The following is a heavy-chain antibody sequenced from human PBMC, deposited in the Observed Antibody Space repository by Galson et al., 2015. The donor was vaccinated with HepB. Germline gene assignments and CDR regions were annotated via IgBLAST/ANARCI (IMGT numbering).Heavy chain of an antibody. CDR1: GYSFTTYW. D-gene: IGHD5-12*01. CDR2: IYPGDSDT. Sequence: SGAEVKKPGESLKISCKGSGYSFTTYWIAWVRQMPGKGLEWMEIIYPGDSDTRYSPSFQGQVTISADKSTSTAYLQWSSLKASDTAVYYCARRYSGYEFWFDPWGQGTQVIVSS. J-gene: IGHJ5*02. V-gene: IGHV5-51*03. CDR3: ARRYSGYEFWFDP.